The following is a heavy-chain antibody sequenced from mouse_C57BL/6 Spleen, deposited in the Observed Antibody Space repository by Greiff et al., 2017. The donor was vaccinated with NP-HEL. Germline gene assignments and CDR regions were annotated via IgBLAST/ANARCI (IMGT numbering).Heavy chain of an antibody. CDR3: TRRYGYYAMDY. D-gene: IGHD1-1*02. CDR1: GYTFTDYE. CDR2: IDPETGGT. Sequence: QVQLKQSGAELVRPGASVTLSCNASGYTFTDYEMHWVKQTPVHGLEWIGAIDPETGGTAYNQKFKGKAIMTADKSSSTAYMELRSLTSEEYAVYYCTRRYGYYAMDYWGQGTSVTVSS. J-gene: IGHJ4*01. V-gene: IGHV1-15*01.